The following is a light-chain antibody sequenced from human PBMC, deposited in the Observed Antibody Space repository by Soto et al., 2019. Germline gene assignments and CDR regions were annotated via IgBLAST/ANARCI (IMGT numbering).Light chain of an antibody. Sequence: QSGLTQPPSASGSPGQSVTISCTGTSSDIGGYDYVSWYQQHPGKAPRPIIYEVNKRPSGVPDRFSGSKSGNTASLTVSGLQAEDEADYYCSSYAGSNNLVFAGGTKVTVL. J-gene: IGLJ3*02. V-gene: IGLV2-8*01. CDR1: SSDIGGYDY. CDR3: SSYAGSNNLV. CDR2: EVN.